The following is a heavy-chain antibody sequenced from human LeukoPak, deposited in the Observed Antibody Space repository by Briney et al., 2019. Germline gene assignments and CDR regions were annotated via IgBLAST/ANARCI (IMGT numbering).Heavy chain of an antibody. Sequence: SETLSLTCTVSGGSISNYYWSWIRQSPGKEPEWIGYIYYSGSTDYNPSLKSRLTISLDTPKNQFSLRLTSVATADTAVYYCARMKARGVRGAVGYYFDYWGQGTLVTVSS. J-gene: IGHJ4*02. CDR3: ARMKARGVRGAVGYYFDY. CDR2: IYYSGST. D-gene: IGHD3-10*01. V-gene: IGHV4-59*01. CDR1: GGSISNYY.